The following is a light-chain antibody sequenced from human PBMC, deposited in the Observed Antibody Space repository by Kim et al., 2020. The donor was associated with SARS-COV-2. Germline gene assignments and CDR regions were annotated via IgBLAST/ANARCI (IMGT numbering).Light chain of an antibody. CDR1: KLGNKY. Sequence: SYGLAQPPSVSASPGQAASITCSGDKLGNKYASWYQQKPGQSPVLVIYQDEKRPSGIPERFSGSNSGNSATLTISGTQAMDEADYFCLAWDSSSGSYVFGPGTKVTVL. J-gene: IGLJ1*01. CDR2: QDE. CDR3: LAWDSSSGSYV. V-gene: IGLV3-1*01.